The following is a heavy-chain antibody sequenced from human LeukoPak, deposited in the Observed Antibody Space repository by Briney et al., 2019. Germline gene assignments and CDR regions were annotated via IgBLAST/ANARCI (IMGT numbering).Heavy chain of an antibody. Sequence: ASVKVSCKASGYTFTSYYIHWVRQAPGQGLEWMGWINPNSGGINYAQKFQGRVTLTRETSISTAYMEVSRLRSDDTAVYYCARGGRSSWFSEVDYWGQGTLVTVSS. D-gene: IGHD6-13*01. CDR1: GYTFTSYY. V-gene: IGHV1-2*02. CDR3: ARGGRSSWFSEVDY. CDR2: INPNSGGI. J-gene: IGHJ4*02.